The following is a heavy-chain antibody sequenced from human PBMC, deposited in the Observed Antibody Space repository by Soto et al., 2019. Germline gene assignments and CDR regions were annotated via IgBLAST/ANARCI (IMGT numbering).Heavy chain of an antibody. CDR2: LYDVDGT. V-gene: IGHV3-53*01. D-gene: IGHD1-1*01. CDR3: ASWLEREHAYDI. J-gene: IGHJ3*02. CDR1: GLTVRGKKY. Sequence: DVQLVASGGGLIQPGGSLRLSCAALGLTVRGKKYITWVRQAPGKGLEWVSALYDVDGTYYADSAKGRFTISRDNSNNSIYLQMNSLGPDDTAVYYCASWLEREHAYDIWGLGTMVTGSS.